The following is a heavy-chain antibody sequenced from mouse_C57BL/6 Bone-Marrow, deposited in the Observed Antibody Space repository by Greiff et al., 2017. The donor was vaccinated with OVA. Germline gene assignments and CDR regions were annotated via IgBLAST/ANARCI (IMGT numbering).Heavy chain of an antibody. CDR3: ARDAWRGDYDDYAMDY. CDR1: GFTFSDFY. Sequence: EVQRVESGGGLVQSGRSLRLSCATSGFTFSDFYMEWVRQAPGKGLEWIAASRNKANDYTTEYSASVKGRFIVSRDTSQSILYLQMNALRAEDTAIYYCARDAWRGDYDDYAMDYWGQGASVTVSS. D-gene: IGHD2-4*01. V-gene: IGHV7-1*01. J-gene: IGHJ4*01. CDR2: SRNKANDYTT.